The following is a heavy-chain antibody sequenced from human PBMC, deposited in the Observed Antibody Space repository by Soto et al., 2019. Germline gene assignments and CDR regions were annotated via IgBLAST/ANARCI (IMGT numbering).Heavy chain of an antibody. V-gene: IGHV4-39*01. CDR1: GGSIISSDFY. Sequence: SETLSLTCTVSGGSIISSDFYWGWVRQPPGKGLEWIGSIFYLGSSYYNPSLKSRVTMSVDTSKNQFSLRLRSVTAAYTALYFCARHSLALRKNNWFDPWGQGIMVTVSS. CDR3: ARHSLALRKNNWFDP. J-gene: IGHJ5*02. D-gene: IGHD3-3*02. CDR2: IFYLGSS.